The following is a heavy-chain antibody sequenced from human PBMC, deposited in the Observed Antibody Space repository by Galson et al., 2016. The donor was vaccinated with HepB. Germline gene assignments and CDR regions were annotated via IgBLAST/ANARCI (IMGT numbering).Heavy chain of an antibody. Sequence: SLRLSCAGPGFTLSAYAMSWVRQPPGKGLDWVSTTSANGASTYYADAVKGRFAISRDNSKDTLYLQMNSLRAEDTAVYFCAKETVSCSADTCSSGVLSNWFDPWGQGTLVTVSS. CDR2: TSANGAST. D-gene: IGHD3-16*01. J-gene: IGHJ5*02. CDR1: GFTLSAYA. CDR3: AKETVSCSADTCSSGVLSNWFDP. V-gene: IGHV3-23*01.